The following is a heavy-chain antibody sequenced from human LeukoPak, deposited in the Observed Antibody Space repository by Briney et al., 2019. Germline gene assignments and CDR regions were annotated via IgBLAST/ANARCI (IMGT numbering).Heavy chain of an antibody. D-gene: IGHD4-17*01. J-gene: IGHJ3*02. CDR3: ARGPTVTGDAFDI. Sequence: SETLSLTCSVSDDSITMYYWTWIRQPPGKGLEWIGYVDHTGSTNFNPSLNGRVSISRDTTKNLFSLRLRSVTAADTAVYYCARGPTVTGDAFDIWGQGTMVTVSS. CDR1: DDSITMYY. CDR2: VDHTGST. V-gene: IGHV4-59*01.